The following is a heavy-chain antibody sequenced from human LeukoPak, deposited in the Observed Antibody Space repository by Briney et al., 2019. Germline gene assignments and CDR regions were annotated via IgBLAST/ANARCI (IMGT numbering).Heavy chain of an antibody. CDR1: GFTFSSYA. V-gene: IGHV3-30*09. J-gene: IGHJ4*02. D-gene: IGHD2-21*02. CDR2: ILYDGSNK. Sequence: PGRSLRLSCAASGFTFSSYAMHWVRQASGKGLEWVAVILYDGSNKYYADSVKGRFAISRDNSKNTLYLQMNSLRAEDTAVYYCASDSCCGGDCYSANDYWGQGTLVTVSS. CDR3: ASDSCCGGDCYSANDY.